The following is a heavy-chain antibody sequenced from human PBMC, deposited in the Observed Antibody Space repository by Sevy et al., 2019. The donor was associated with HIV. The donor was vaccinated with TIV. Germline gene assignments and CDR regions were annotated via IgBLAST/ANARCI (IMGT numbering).Heavy chain of an antibody. J-gene: IGHJ4*02. CDR2: KKQDESEK. V-gene: IGHV3-7*01. CDR1: GFSFSTYW. CDR3: AKGNSGSFDY. Sequence: GGSLRLSCAASGFSFSTYWMHWVRQAPGKGLEWVANKKQDESEKYYVASVKGQFTISRDNAKNSVYLEMNSLRPEDTAIYYCAKGNSGSFDYWGQGTLVTVSS. D-gene: IGHD3-22*01.